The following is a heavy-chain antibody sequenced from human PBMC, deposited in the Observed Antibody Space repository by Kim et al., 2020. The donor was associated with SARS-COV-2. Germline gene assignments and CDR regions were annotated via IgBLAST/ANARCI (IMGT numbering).Heavy chain of an antibody. V-gene: IGHV3-30*04. D-gene: IGHD5-18*01. CDR1: GFTFRSYA. CDR3: AREGDTAMAIDF. Sequence: GGSLRLSCTASGFTFRSYAMHWVRQAPGKGLEWVAVISHDGSNKYHADSVKGRITISRDNSKNTLYVQMNSLRGEDTAVYYCAREGDTAMAIDFWGQGSLVTVSS. J-gene: IGHJ4*02. CDR2: ISHDGSNK.